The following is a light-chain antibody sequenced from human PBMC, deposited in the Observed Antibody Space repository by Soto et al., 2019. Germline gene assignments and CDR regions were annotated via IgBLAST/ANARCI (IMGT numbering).Light chain of an antibody. CDR2: EGS. V-gene: IGLV2-23*01. CDR1: SSDVGNYNL. Sequence: QSVLTQPASVSGSPGQSITISCTGSSSDVGNYNLVSWYQQHPGKAPKLMIYEGSRRPSGVSNRFSASKSGNTASLTISGLQTEDEADYYCCSYAGSSTYVFGSGTKLTVL. CDR3: CSYAGSSTYV. J-gene: IGLJ1*01.